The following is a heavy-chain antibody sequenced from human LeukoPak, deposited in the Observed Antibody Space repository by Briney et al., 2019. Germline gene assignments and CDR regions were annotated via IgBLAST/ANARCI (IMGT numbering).Heavy chain of an antibody. CDR2: IWYDGSNK. Sequence: GGSLRLSCAASGFTFDDYAMHWVRQAPGKGLEWVAVIWYDGSNKYYADSVKGRFTISRDNSKNTLYLQMNSLRAEDTAVYYCASRYGDYGFDPWGQGTLVTVSS. J-gene: IGHJ5*02. V-gene: IGHV3-33*08. CDR1: GFTFDDYA. D-gene: IGHD4-17*01. CDR3: ASRYGDYGFDP.